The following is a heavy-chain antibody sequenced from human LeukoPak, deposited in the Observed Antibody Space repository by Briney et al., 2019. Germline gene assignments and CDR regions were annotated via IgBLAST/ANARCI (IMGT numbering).Heavy chain of an antibody. Sequence: SETLSLTCTVSGGSISSSSYYWGWMRQPPGKGLEWIGSIYHSGRTHYNPSLKSRVTISVDTSKNQFSLKLSSVTAADTAVYYCASGFGSARDFDYWGQGTLVTVSS. D-gene: IGHD3-10*01. J-gene: IGHJ4*02. CDR3: ASGFGSARDFDY. V-gene: IGHV4-39*07. CDR2: IYHSGRT. CDR1: GGSISSSSYY.